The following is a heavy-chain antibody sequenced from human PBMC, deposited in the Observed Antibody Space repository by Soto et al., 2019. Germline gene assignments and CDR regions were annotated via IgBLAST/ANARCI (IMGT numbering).Heavy chain of an antibody. CDR3: ARDHTPMATGYYYYYGMDV. D-gene: IGHD5-12*01. J-gene: IGHJ6*02. CDR1: GGSVSSGSYY. CDR2: IYYSGST. Sequence: QVQLQESGPGLVKPSETLSLTCTVSGGSVSSGSYYWSWMRQPPGKGLEGIGYIYYSGSTNYNPSLKSRVTISVDTSKNQFSLKLSSVTAADTAVYYCARDHTPMATGYYYYYGMDVWGQGTTVTVSS. V-gene: IGHV4-61*01.